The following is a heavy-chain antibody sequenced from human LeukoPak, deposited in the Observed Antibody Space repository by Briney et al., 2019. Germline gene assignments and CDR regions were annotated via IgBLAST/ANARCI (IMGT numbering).Heavy chain of an antibody. CDR1: GFTFSNFG. CDR3: ARADSSSWTPLDV. Sequence: GSLRLSCAASGFTFSNFGMHWVRQAPGKGLEWVAVIWYDGTTKHYADSVKGRFSISRDNSKNTLYLQMNSLRAEDTAVYFCARADSSSWTPLDVWGQGTTVTVSS. CDR2: IWYDGTTK. V-gene: IGHV3-33*01. J-gene: IGHJ6*02. D-gene: IGHD6-13*01.